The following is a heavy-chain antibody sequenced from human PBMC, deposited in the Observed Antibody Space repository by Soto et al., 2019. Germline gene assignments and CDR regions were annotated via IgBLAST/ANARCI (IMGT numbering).Heavy chain of an antibody. V-gene: IGHV3-30*18. CDR3: AKLRLKWEPQAYYFDY. CDR1: GFTFSSYG. Sequence: PGGSLRLSCAASGFTFSSYGMHWVRQAPGKGLEWVAVISYDGSNKYYADSVKGRFTISRDNSKNTLYLQMNSLRAEDTAVYYCAKLRLKWEPQAYYFDYWGEGTLVPVSS. J-gene: IGHJ4*02. D-gene: IGHD1-26*01. CDR2: ISYDGSNK.